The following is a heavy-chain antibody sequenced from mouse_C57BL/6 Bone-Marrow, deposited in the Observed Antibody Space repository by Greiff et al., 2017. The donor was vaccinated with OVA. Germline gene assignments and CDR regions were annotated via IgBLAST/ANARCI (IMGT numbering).Heavy chain of an antibody. CDR2: FYPGSGSI. V-gene: IGHV1-62-2*01. D-gene: IGHD1-1*01. Sequence: QVHVKQSGAELVKPGASVKLSCKASGYTFTEYTIHWVKQRSGQGLEWIGWFYPGSGSIKYNEKFKDKATLTADKSSSTVYMELSRLTSEDSAVYFCARHERRYYYGYYAMDYWGQGTSVTVSS. CDR1: GYTFTEYT. J-gene: IGHJ4*01. CDR3: ARHERRYYYGYYAMDY.